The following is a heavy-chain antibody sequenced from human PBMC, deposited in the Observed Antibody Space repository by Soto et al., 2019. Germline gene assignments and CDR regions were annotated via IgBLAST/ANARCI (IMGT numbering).Heavy chain of an antibody. V-gene: IGHV1-18*04. CDR3: ARGTVTSGRWFGP. Sequence: QVHLVQSGTEVKEPGASVKVSCKASASTFTGYTINWVRQAPGQGLEWMGWISTFNGNTKYAGNFEGRVTMTTNSSTTTADMELTRLTFDDTAVYFCARGTVTSGRWFGPWGQGTLVSVSS. CDR2: ISTFNGNT. CDR1: ASTFTGYT. J-gene: IGHJ5*02. D-gene: IGHD4-17*01.